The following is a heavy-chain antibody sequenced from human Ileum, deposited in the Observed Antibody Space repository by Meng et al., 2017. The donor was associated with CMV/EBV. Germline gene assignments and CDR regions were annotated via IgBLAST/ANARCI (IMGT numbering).Heavy chain of an antibody. CDR2: ILGSGDVT. CDR1: GFMFSNYD. J-gene: IGHJ4*02. Sequence: EVQLLEAGGAGVQPGGSLRLACVASGFMFSNYDMTWVRQAPGKGLEWVSGILGSGDVTFYADSVKGRFSTSRDNSRNMVFLQMDSLTVDDAAIYYCASHAYGMAKGWGQGALVTVSS. D-gene: IGHD4-17*01. CDR3: ASHAYGMAKG. V-gene: IGHV3-23*01.